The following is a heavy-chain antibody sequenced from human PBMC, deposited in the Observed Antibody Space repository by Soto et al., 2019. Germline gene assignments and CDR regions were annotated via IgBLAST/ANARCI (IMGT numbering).Heavy chain of an antibody. CDR2: IYYSGST. J-gene: IGHJ5*01. V-gene: IGHV4-59*08. D-gene: IGHD2-21*01. CDR1: GGSISSYY. CDR3: GSRIKCGWLDS. Sequence: SETLSLTCTVSGGSISSYYWSWIRQPPGKGLEWIGYIYYSGSTNYNPSLKSRVTISVDTSKNQFSLKLSSVTAADTAVYYCGSRIKCGWLDSWGRETLVTVSS.